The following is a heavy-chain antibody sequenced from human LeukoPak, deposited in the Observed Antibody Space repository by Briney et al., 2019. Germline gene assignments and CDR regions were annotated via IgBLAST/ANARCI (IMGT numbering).Heavy chain of an antibody. V-gene: IGHV3-30*02. CDR2: IRFDGSNG. CDR3: ARVFRGYYSDY. CDR1: GFIFSSYD. Sequence: GGSLRLSCVASGFIFSSYDIHWVRQAPGKGLEWVAFIRFDGSNGYYTDSVKGRFTISRDNSKNTLYLHMSSLRTEDTAVYYCARVFRGYYSDYWGQGTLVTVSS. D-gene: IGHD2-15*01. J-gene: IGHJ4*02.